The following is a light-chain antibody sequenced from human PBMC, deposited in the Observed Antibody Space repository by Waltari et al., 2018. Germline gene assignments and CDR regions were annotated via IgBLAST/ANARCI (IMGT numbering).Light chain of an antibody. Sequence: EIVLTQSPATLSLSPGERATLSCRASQSVSNYLAWDQQKPGQAPSLLIYDAANRATGIPARFSGSGSETDCTLTISRLEPEEFAVYYWQQWSNWPSLSFGGGTKVEI. CDR1: QSVSNY. CDR3: QQWSNWPSLS. CDR2: DAA. J-gene: IGKJ4*01. V-gene: IGKV3-11*01.